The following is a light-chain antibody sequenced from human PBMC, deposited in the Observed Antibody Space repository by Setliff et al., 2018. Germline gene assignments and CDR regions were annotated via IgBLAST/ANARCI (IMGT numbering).Light chain of an antibody. Sequence: QAVVTQEPSLTVSPGGTVTLTCAYSTGAVTSGHYPYWFQQKPGQAPRTLIYDTNIKYSWTPARFSGSLVGGKAALTLSGARPEDEAVYFCSFDYSGHGLFGGGTQLTVL. CDR3: SFDYSGHGL. V-gene: IGLV7-46*01. J-gene: IGLJ2*01. CDR2: DTN. CDR1: TGAVTSGHY.